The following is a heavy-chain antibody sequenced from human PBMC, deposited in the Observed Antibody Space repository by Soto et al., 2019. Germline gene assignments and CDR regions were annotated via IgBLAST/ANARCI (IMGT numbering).Heavy chain of an antibody. Sequence: PGGSLRLSCAASGFTFDDYAMHWVRQAPGKGLEWVSGISWNSGSIGYADSVKGRFTISRGNAKNSLYLQMNSLRAEDTALYYCAKDIFREWYLGGAWFDPWGQGTLVTVSS. V-gene: IGHV3-9*01. J-gene: IGHJ5*02. CDR3: AKDIFREWYLGGAWFDP. D-gene: IGHD3-3*01. CDR1: GFTFDDYA. CDR2: ISWNSGSI.